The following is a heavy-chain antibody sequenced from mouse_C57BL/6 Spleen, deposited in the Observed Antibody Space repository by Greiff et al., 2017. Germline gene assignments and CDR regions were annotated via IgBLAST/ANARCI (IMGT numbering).Heavy chain of an antibody. Sequence: QVQLQQPGAELVMPGASVKLSCKASGYTFTSYWMHWVKQRPGQGLEWIGEIDPSDSYTNYNQKFQGKSTLPVDKSSSTAYMQLSSLTSEDSAFYYCARSERYGSSPVAYWGQGTLVTVSA. CDR2: IDPSDSYT. CDR3: ARSERYGSSPVAY. V-gene: IGHV1-69*01. CDR1: GYTFTSYW. D-gene: IGHD1-1*01. J-gene: IGHJ3*01.